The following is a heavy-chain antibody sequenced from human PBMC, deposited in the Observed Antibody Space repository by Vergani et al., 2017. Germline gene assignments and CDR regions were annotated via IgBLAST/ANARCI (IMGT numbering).Heavy chain of an antibody. CDR2: ISWNRGKI. CDR1: GFVFDEYA. D-gene: IGHD5-24*01. J-gene: IGHJ4*02. CDR3: VKDTGIQLGQHLES. V-gene: IGHV3-9*01. Sequence: EVQLVTSGGGLVQPGGSLRLSCAASGFVFDEYALHWVRQSPGKGLEWVSGISWNRGKIAYADSVKGRFTISRDTAKKSLYLQMNNLRPEDTAFYYCVKDTGIQLGQHLESWGQGILVTVSS.